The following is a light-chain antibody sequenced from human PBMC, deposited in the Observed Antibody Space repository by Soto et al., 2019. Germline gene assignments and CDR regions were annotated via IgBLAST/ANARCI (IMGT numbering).Light chain of an antibody. V-gene: IGLV2-23*02. J-gene: IGLJ1*01. CDR3: CSYAGSNTYV. CDR2: EVT. CDR1: SSDVGRYNL. Sequence: QSVLTQPASVSGSPGQSITISCTGTSSDVGRYNLVSWYQQHPGQAPKVMIYEVTKRPSGVSNRFSASKSGNTASLTISGLQPDDEADYYCCSYAGSNTYVFGTGTKVTVL.